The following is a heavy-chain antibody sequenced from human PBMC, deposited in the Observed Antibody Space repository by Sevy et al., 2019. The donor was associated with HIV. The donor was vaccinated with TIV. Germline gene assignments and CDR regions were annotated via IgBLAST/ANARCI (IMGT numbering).Heavy chain of an antibody. CDR2: ISSLSTYT. D-gene: IGHD6-13*01. J-gene: IGHJ3*02. CDR1: GFTFSDYH. V-gene: IGHV3-11*06. Sequence: GGSQRLSCAASGFTFSDYHMNWIRQAPGKGLEWVSYISSLSTYTNYADSVRGRFTISRDNAKNSLYLQMNSLRAEDTGVYYCARRVAAPDGFDIWGQETMVTVSS. CDR3: ARRVAAPDGFDI.